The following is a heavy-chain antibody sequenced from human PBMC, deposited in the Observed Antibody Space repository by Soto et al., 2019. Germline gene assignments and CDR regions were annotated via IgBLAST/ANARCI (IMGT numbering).Heavy chain of an antibody. D-gene: IGHD6-6*01. J-gene: IGHJ6*03. CDR2: ISSNGVGT. CDR1: GFTFSGYA. Sequence: EVQLAESGGGLAQPGGSLSLSCAASGFTFSGYAMDWVRQAPGKGLEYVSGISSNGVGTYYANSLQGRFTISRDNSKNTVYLQMGSLRPEDMAVYYCARRARPDFYYMDVWGKGTTVTVSS. V-gene: IGHV3-64*01. CDR3: ARRARPDFYYMDV.